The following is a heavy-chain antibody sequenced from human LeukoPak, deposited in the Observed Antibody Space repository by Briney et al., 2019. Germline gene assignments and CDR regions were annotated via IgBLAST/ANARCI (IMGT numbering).Heavy chain of an antibody. V-gene: IGHV1-46*01. Sequence: ASVKVSCKASGYTFTNYEVHWVRQAPGQGLEWMGVINPSPGSTHFAQKFQGRVTMTRDTSTGTVYMELRSLRSEDTAVYYCAREAQYYFDHWGQGTLVTVSS. J-gene: IGHJ4*02. D-gene: IGHD2/OR15-2a*01. CDR1: GYTFTNYE. CDR2: INPSPGST. CDR3: AREAQYYFDH.